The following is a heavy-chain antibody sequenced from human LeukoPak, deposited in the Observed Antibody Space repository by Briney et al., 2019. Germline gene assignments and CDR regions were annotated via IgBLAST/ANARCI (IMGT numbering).Heavy chain of an antibody. CDR1: GGSISSYY. V-gene: IGHV4-4*07. CDR2: IYTSGST. D-gene: IGHD2-15*01. J-gene: IGHJ5*02. CDR3: ARGGYCSGGSCYNWFDP. Sequence: NPSETLSLTCTVSGGSISSYYWSWIRQPAGKGLEWIGRIYTSGSTNYNPSLKSRVTMSVDTSKNQFSLKLSSVTAADTAVYYCARGGYCSGGSCYNWFDPWGQGTLVTVSS.